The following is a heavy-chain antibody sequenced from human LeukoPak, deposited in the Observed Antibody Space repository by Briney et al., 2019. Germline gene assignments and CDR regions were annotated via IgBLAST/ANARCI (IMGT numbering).Heavy chain of an antibody. V-gene: IGHV1-2*02. CDR1: GYTFTGYY. Sequence: ASVKVSCKASGYTFTGYYMHWVRQAPGQGLEWMGWINPNSGGTNYAQKFQGRVTMTRDTSISTAYMELSRLRSDDTAVYYCARDGGYCSGGSCYRFDPWGQGTLVTVSS. D-gene: IGHD2-15*01. CDR2: INPNSGGT. CDR3: ARDGGYCSGGSCYRFDP. J-gene: IGHJ5*02.